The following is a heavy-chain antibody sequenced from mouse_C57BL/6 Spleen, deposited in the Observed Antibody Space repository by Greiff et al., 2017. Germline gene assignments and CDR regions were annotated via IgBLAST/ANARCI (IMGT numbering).Heavy chain of an antibody. V-gene: IGHV1-80*01. Sequence: VQLQQSGAELVKPGASVKISCKASGYAFSSYWMNWVKQRPGKGLEWIGQIYPGDGDTNYNGKFKGKATLTADKSSSTAYMQLSSLTSEDSAVYFCARTYYSNGGYFDVWGTGTTVTVSS. CDR2: IYPGDGDT. CDR3: ARTYYSNGGYFDV. D-gene: IGHD2-5*01. J-gene: IGHJ1*03. CDR1: GYAFSSYW.